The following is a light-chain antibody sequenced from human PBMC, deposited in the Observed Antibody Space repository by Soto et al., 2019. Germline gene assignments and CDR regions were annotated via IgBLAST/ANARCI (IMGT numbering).Light chain of an antibody. J-gene: IGKJ2*01. CDR1: QSISSW. CDR2: KTS. Sequence: DIPMTQSPSTLSASVGDRVTITCRASQSISSWLAWYQQKPGKAPKLLIYKTSSLESGVPSRFSGGGSGTEFTLTISSLQPDDFATYYCQQYNSYPYTFGQGTKLEIK. CDR3: QQYNSYPYT. V-gene: IGKV1-5*03.